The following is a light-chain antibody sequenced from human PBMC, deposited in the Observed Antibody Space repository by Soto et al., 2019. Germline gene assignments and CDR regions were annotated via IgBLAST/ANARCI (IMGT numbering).Light chain of an antibody. CDR2: TAS. J-gene: IGKJ1*01. V-gene: IGKV1-5*03. CDR1: QSISSW. CDR3: QQYNSYPWT. Sequence: DIQMTQSPSTLSASVGDRVTITSRASQSISSWLAWYQQKPGKAPKSLIYTASSLESGVPSRFSGSGSGTEFTLTISSLQPDDFATYYCQQYNSYPWTFGRGTKVEIK.